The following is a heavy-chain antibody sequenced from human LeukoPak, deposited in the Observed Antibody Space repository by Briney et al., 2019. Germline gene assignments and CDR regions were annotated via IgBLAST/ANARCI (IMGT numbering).Heavy chain of an antibody. J-gene: IGHJ4*02. Sequence: GGSLRLSCAASGFTFSSYSMNWVRQAPGKGLEWVTSISSSSSYIYYADSVKGRFTISRDNAKNSLYLQMNSLRAEDTAVYYCARDLYSYGYASGDYWGQGTLVTVSS. V-gene: IGHV3-21*01. CDR3: ARDLYSYGYASGDY. CDR2: ISSSSSYI. CDR1: GFTFSSYS. D-gene: IGHD5-18*01.